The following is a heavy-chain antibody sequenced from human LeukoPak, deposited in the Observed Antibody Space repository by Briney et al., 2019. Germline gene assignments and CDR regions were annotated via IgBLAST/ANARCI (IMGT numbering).Heavy chain of an antibody. V-gene: IGHV3-7*01. CDR1: GFTFSSYW. CDR2: IKQDGSEK. CDR3: ARRRVTIFGVVTVDNWFDP. Sequence: GGSLRLSCAASGFTFSSYWMSSVRQAPGKGLEWVANIKQDGSEKYYVDSVKGRFTISRDNAKNTLYLQMNSLRAEDTAVYYCARRRVTIFGVVTVDNWFDPWGQGTLVTVSS. J-gene: IGHJ5*02. D-gene: IGHD3-3*01.